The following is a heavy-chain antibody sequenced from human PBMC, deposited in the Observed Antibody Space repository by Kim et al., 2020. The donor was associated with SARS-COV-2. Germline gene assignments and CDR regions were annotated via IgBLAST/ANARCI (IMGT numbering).Heavy chain of an antibody. CDR2: IIPILGIA. CDR3: ARDEITIFGVAPDAFDI. V-gene: IGHV1-69*04. CDR1: GGTFSSYA. J-gene: IGHJ3*02. D-gene: IGHD3-3*01. Sequence: SVKVSCKASGGTFSSYAISWVRQAPGQGLEWMRRIIPILGIANYAQKFQGRVTITADKSTSTAYMELSSLRSEDTAVYYCARDEITIFGVAPDAFDIWGQGTMVTVSS.